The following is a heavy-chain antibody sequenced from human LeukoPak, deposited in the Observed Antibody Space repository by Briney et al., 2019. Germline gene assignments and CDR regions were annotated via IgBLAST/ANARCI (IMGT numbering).Heavy chain of an antibody. J-gene: IGHJ3*02. V-gene: IGHV1-46*01. Sequence: ASVTVSCKASGYTFTSYYMHWVRQAPGQGLEWMGIINPSGGSTSYAQKFQGRVTITTDESTSTAYMELSSLRSEDTAVYYCARDRDDFWSGYADAFEIWGQGTMVTVSS. CDR2: INPSGGST. CDR3: ARDRDDFWSGYADAFEI. D-gene: IGHD3-3*01. CDR1: GYTFTSYY.